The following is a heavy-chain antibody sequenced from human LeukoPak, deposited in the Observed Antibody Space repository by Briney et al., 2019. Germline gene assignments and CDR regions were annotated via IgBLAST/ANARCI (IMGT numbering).Heavy chain of an antibody. J-gene: IGHJ4*02. CDR3: ARVAAAGTKGFWDY. V-gene: IGHV3-74*01. CDR2: INVDGSST. D-gene: IGHD6-13*01. Sequence: GGSLRLSCSASGFTFSTYWMHWVRQAPGKGLVWVSRINVDGSSTFYADSVKGRFTISRDNAKKTLYLQMNRLRAEDTAVYFCARVAAAGTKGFWDYWGRGTLVTVSS. CDR1: GFTFSTYW.